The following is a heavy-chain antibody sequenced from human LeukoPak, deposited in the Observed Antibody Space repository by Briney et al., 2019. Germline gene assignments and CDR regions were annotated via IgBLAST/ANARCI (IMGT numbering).Heavy chain of an antibody. CDR2: INHSGST. J-gene: IGHJ5*02. D-gene: IGHD2-8*01. CDR3: ARENYCTNGVCWAFDP. Sequence: SETLSLTCAVYGGSFSGYYWSWIRQPPGKGLEWVGEINHSGSTNSNPSLKSRVTISVDTSKTQFSLKLSFVTAADTAVYYCARENYCTNGVCWAFDPWGQGTLVTVSS. CDR1: GGSFSGYY. V-gene: IGHV4-34*01.